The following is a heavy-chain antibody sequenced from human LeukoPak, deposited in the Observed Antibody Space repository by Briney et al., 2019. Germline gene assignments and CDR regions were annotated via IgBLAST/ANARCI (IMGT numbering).Heavy chain of an antibody. J-gene: IGHJ3*02. D-gene: IGHD3-10*01. CDR3: ARDPGINMVQGSAFDI. CDR2: VHTSGST. V-gene: IGHV4-4*07. Sequence: PSETLSLTCTVSGGSISSYYWSWIRQPAGKGLEWIGRVHTSGSTNYNPSLKSRVTMSVDTSKNQFSLKLSSVTAADTAVYYCARDPGINMVQGSAFDIWGQGTTVTVSS. CDR1: GGSISSYY.